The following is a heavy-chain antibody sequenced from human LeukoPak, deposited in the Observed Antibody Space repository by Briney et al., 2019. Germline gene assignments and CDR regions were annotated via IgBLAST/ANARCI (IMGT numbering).Heavy chain of an antibody. CDR2: IYDNGVT. V-gene: IGHV4-4*09. Sequence: SETLSLSCNVSGDSVSSGYWTWIRQSPGKGLEWIGFIYDNGVTDYNPSLKSRLMISLDTSKNQFSLTLRSVSAADSAIYYCAGRGHRYSRDWGLGILVTVSS. J-gene: IGHJ1*01. D-gene: IGHD2-15*01. CDR3: AGRGHRYSRD. CDR1: GDSVSSGY.